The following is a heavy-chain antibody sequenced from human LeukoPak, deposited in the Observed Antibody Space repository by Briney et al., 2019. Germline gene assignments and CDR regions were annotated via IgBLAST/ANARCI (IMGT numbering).Heavy chain of an antibody. CDR2: IYYGGST. D-gene: IGHD3-10*01. Sequence: PSETLSLTCSVSGDSIGNNNYYWGWIRQPPGKGLEWIGNIYYGGSTYYNPSLRSRVTISVDTSKNQFSLKLSSVTAADTAVYYCARVNYYGSGSYYEAYLDFDYWGQGTLVTVSS. CDR1: GDSIGNNNYY. CDR3: ARVNYYGSGSYYEAYLDFDY. V-gene: IGHV4-39*01. J-gene: IGHJ4*02.